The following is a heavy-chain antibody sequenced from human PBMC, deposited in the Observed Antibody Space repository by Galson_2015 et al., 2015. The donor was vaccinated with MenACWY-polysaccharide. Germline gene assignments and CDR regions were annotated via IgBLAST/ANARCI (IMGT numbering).Heavy chain of an antibody. V-gene: IGHV3-23*01. CDR2: ISSGSDTA. J-gene: IGHJ4*02. Sequence: SLRLSCAASGFTFSIYVMTWVRQAPGKGLEWVSAISSGSDTAYYTDSVKGRFTISRDNSKDTVHLQMDSLRAEDKAVYYCVKGGWADNWGQGTLVTVPS. D-gene: IGHD1-26*01. CDR3: VKGGWADN. CDR1: GFTFSIYV.